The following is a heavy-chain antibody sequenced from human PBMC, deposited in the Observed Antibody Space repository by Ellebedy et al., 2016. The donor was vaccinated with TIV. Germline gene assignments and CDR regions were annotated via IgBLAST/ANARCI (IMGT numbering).Heavy chain of an antibody. V-gene: IGHV3-7*03. CDR1: GFTFSNYW. CDR3: ARSRGVSY. D-gene: IGHD2-8*01. Sequence: PGGSLRLSCAASGFTFSNYWMTWVRQAPGKGPECVANIKQDGSEKYYVDSVEGRFTISRDNAKNSLYLQMNSLRAEDKAVYFCARSRGVSYWGQGTLVIVSS. CDR2: IKQDGSEK. J-gene: IGHJ4*02.